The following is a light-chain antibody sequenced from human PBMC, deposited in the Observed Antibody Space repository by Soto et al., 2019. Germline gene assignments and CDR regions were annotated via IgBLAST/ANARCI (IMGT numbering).Light chain of an antibody. J-gene: IGKJ2*01. CDR2: WTS. CDR1: QNVLYSSNNKNY. V-gene: IGKV4-1*01. Sequence: DIVMTQSPDSLAVSLGERATINCKSSQNVLYSSNNKNYLAWYQQKPGQPPKLLIYWTSTRESGVPDRFSGSVSGTEFTLTISTLQAEDVAVYYCQQYYSTPYTFGQGTKLEIK. CDR3: QQYYSTPYT.